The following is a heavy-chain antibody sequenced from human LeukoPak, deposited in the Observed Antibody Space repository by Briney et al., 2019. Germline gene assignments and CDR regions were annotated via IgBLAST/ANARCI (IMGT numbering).Heavy chain of an antibody. Sequence: GGSLRLSCAASGFTFSSYEMNWVRQAPGKGLEWVSYISSSGSTIYYADSVKGRYTISRDNAKNSLYLQMNSLRAEDTAVYYCARDLGYCSSTSCYVPDAFDIWGQGTMVTVSS. D-gene: IGHD2-2*01. CDR3: ARDLGYCSSTSCYVPDAFDI. CDR1: GFTFSSYE. J-gene: IGHJ3*02. CDR2: ISSSGSTI. V-gene: IGHV3-48*03.